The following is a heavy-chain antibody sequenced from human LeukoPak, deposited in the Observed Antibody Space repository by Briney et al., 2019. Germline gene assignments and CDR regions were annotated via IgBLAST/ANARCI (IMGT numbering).Heavy chain of an antibody. Sequence: PSETLSLTCTVSGGSISSSSYYWGWIRQPPGKGLEWIGSIYYSGSTYYNPSLKSRVTISVDTSKNQFSLKLSSVTAADTAVYYCARAHGGWISNWFDPWGQGTLVTVSS. J-gene: IGHJ5*02. D-gene: IGHD5-12*01. V-gene: IGHV4-39*07. CDR1: GGSISSSSYY. CDR2: IYYSGST. CDR3: ARAHGGWISNWFDP.